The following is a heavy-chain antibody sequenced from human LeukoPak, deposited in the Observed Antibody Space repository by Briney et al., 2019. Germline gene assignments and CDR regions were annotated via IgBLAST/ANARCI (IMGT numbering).Heavy chain of an antibody. J-gene: IGHJ4*02. CDR1: GFTFSNYA. CDR3: AKSTEWLLLPPFDS. D-gene: IGHD3-22*01. Sequence: GGSLRLSCAASGFTFSNYAMNWVRQAPGKGLEWVSTITGSGGTTYSADSVKGRFTISRDNSKNTLYLQMNSLRAEDTAVYYCAKSTEWLLLPPFDSWGQGILVTV. CDR2: ITGSGGTT. V-gene: IGHV3-23*01.